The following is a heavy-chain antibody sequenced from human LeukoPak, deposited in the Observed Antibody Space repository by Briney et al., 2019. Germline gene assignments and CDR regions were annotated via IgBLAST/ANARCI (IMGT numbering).Heavy chain of an antibody. V-gene: IGHV3-23*01. D-gene: IGHD3-3*01. CDR2: ISGSGGST. J-gene: IGHJ4*02. CDR3: AKSGGITIFGVVIGGGHNDY. CDR1: GFTFSSYA. Sequence: PGGSLRLSCAASGFTFSSYAMSWVRQAPGKGLEWVSAISGSGGSTYYADSVKGRFTISRDNSKNTLYLQMNSLRAEDTAVYYCAKSGGITIFGVVIGGGHNDYWGQGTLVTVSS.